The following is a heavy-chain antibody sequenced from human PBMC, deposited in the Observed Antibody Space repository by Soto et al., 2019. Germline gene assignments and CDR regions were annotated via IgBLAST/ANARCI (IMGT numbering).Heavy chain of an antibody. CDR1: GYSFTSYH. CDR2: INPSGGST. D-gene: IGHD3-16*01. CDR3: ARVEDWGFDY. J-gene: IGHJ4*02. Sequence: QVQLVQSGAEVKKPGASVKVSCKASGYSFTSYHMHWVRQAPGQGLEWMGRINPSGGSTDYAQKFQGRVTMTRDTSTSRVYMELSSLRSEDTAVYYCARVEDWGFDYWGQGTLVTVSS. V-gene: IGHV1-46*01.